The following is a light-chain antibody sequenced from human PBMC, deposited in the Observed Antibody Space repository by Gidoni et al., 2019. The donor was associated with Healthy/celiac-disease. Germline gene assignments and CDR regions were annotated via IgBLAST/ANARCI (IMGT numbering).Light chain of an antibody. Sequence: DIVMTQSPDSLAVSLGARATINCKSSQSVLYSSNNKNYLAWYQQKPGQPPKLLIYWASTRESWVPDRFSGSGSGTDFTLTISSLQAEDVAVYYCQQYYSTPFTFGPGTNVDIK. CDR3: QQYYSTPFT. CDR2: WAS. J-gene: IGKJ3*01. CDR1: QSVLYSSNNKNY. V-gene: IGKV4-1*01.